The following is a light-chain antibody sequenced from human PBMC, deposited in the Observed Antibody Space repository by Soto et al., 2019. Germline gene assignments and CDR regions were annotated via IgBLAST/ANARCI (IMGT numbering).Light chain of an antibody. CDR1: QSVSSY. J-gene: IGKJ1*01. Sequence: EVVMTQSPAPLSLSPGERATLSCRASQSVSSYLAWYQQKPGQAPRLLIYGASTRATGIPARFSGSGSGTEFTLTISSLQSEDFAVYYCQVYANLLWTFAQGTKVDIK. CDR3: QVYANLLWT. CDR2: GAS. V-gene: IGKV3-15*01.